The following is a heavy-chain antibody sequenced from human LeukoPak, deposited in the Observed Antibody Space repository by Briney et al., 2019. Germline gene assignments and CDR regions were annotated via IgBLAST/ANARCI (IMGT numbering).Heavy chain of an antibody. Sequence: GGSLRLSCATSGFNFSRYSINWVRQAPGKGLEWVANIKEGGSEKFYLDSVKGRFAISRDTAKKSVHLQMNSLRAEDTAVYYCARSKRVWFGVGGAFDIWGQGTMVTVSS. D-gene: IGHD3-10*01. V-gene: IGHV3-7*01. CDR2: IKEGGSEK. CDR1: GFNFSRYS. J-gene: IGHJ3*02. CDR3: ARSKRVWFGVGGAFDI.